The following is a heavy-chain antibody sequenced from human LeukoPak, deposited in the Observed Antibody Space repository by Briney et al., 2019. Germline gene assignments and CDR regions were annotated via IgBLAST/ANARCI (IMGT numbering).Heavy chain of an antibody. D-gene: IGHD6-19*01. Sequence: PGGSLRLSCAASGFTFSSYAMSWVRQAPGKGLEWVSGISWNSGSIGYADSVKGRFTISRDNAKNSLYLQMNSLRAEDTALYYCAKVRAVAGTGSFDYWGQGTLVTVSS. CDR3: AKVRAVAGTGSFDY. V-gene: IGHV3-9*01. CDR2: ISWNSGSI. J-gene: IGHJ4*02. CDR1: GFTFSSYA.